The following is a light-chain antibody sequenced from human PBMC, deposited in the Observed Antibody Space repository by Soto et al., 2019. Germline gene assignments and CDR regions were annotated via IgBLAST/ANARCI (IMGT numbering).Light chain of an antibody. Sequence: DIQMTQSPSSLSAFVGDRVTITCRASQSISIYLNWYQQKPGTAPKPLIYAASSLQPGVPSRFNGSRSATDFTLTISSLQPEDSATYYCQQSYYIPRSFGQGTKLQI. CDR2: AAS. J-gene: IGKJ2*03. V-gene: IGKV1-39*01. CDR3: QQSYYIPRS. CDR1: QSISIY.